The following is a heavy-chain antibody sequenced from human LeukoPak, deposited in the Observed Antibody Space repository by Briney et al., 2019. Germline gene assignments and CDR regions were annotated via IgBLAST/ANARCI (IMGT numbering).Heavy chain of an antibody. J-gene: IGHJ4*02. Sequence: PGRSLRLSCAASGFTFSSYAMHWVRQAPGKGLEWVAVISYDGSNKYYADSVKGRFTISRDNSKNTLYLQVNSLRAEDTAVYYCARDLVHWDTAMVPLGYWGQGTLVTVSS. CDR2: ISYDGSNK. V-gene: IGHV3-30-3*01. CDR3: ARDLVHWDTAMVPLGY. D-gene: IGHD5-18*01. CDR1: GFTFSSYA.